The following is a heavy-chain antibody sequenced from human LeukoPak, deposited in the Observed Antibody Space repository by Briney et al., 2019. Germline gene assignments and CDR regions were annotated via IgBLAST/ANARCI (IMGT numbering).Heavy chain of an antibody. CDR2: ISYDGTNK. V-gene: IGHV3-30*18. J-gene: IGHJ4*02. CDR3: AKGGPLGYCSSTSCPDYFDY. Sequence: GGSLRLSCAASGFAFSSYGMHWVRQAPGKGLAWVAAISYDGTNKYYADSVKGRFTISRDNSKNTLYLQMNSLRAEDTAVYYCAKGGPLGYCSSTSCPDYFDYWGQGTLVTVSS. CDR1: GFAFSSYG. D-gene: IGHD2-2*01.